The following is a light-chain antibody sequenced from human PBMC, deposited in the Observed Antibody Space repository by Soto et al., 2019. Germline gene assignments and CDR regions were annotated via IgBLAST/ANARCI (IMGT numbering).Light chain of an antibody. J-gene: IGKJ4*01. Sequence: EIVMTQFPVTLSVSPGERVTLSCTASQSIGSTLAWYLQKPGQPPRLLIYDASTRATDIPARFSGSGSGTEFTLAISSLQSEDFAVYYCQQYLKWPLTFGGGTKVEIK. V-gene: IGKV3-15*01. CDR2: DAS. CDR1: QSIGST. CDR3: QQYLKWPLT.